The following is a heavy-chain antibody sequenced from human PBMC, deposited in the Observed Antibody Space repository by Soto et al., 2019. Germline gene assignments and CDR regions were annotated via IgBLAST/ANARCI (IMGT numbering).Heavy chain of an antibody. J-gene: IGHJ4*02. CDR1: GFAFSNYS. CDR2: IRSSGSPT. D-gene: IGHD2-2*01. CDR3: ARMTSSLSPGX. V-gene: IGHV3-48*01. Sequence: PGGSLRLSCVGSGFAFSNYSMNWVRQAPGKGLEWVSYIRSSGSPTYYAGSVKGRFTISRDNAKKSLYLQMNSLRAEDTAVYYCARMTSSLSPGXWGQGTLVTVSS.